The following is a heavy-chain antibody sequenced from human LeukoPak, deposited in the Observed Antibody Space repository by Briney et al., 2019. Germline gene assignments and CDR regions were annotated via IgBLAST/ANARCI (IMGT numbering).Heavy chain of an antibody. J-gene: IGHJ5*02. Sequence: GRSLRLSCAASGFTFSSYGMHWVRQAPGKGLEWVAVIWYDGSNKYYADSVKGRFTISRDNSKNTLYLQMNSLRAEDTAVYYCARDSPITGTTPWGQGTLVTVSS. V-gene: IGHV3-33*01. CDR3: ARDSPITGTTP. CDR1: GFTFSSYG. CDR2: IWYDGSNK. D-gene: IGHD1-7*01.